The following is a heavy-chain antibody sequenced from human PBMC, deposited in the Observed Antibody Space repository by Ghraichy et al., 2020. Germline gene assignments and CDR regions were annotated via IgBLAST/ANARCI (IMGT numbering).Heavy chain of an antibody. D-gene: IGHD6-13*01. CDR3: ARGDIAAADTPLVWFDP. J-gene: IGHJ5*02. V-gene: IGHV4-34*01. CDR2: INHSGST. Sequence: SQTLSLTCAVYGGSFSGYYWSWIRQPPGKGLEWIGEINHSGSTNYNPSLKSRVTISVDTSKNQFSLKLSSVTAADTAVYYCARGDIAAADTPLVWFDPWGQGTLVTVSS. CDR1: GGSFSGYY.